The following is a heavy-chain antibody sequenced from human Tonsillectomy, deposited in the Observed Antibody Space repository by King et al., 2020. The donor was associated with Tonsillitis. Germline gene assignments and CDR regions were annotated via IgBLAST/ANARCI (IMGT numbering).Heavy chain of an antibody. Sequence: QLHLQESGPGLVKPSQTLSLTCTVSGGSISRGGYYWSWIRQHPGKGLEWIGYIYYSGGTYYNPALKSRVTISVDTPKNQFSLKLSSVTAADTAVYYFARVGANYYDSSGYYLYFDYWGQGTLVTVSS. CDR3: ARVGANYYDSSGYYLYFDY. CDR1: GGSISRGGYY. V-gene: IGHV4-31*03. CDR2: IYYSGGT. J-gene: IGHJ4*02. D-gene: IGHD3-22*01.